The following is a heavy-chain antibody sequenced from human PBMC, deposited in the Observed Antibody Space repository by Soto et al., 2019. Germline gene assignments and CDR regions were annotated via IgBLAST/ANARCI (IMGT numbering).Heavy chain of an antibody. CDR3: ARHPISSSWYFDY. Sequence: PGGSLRLSCAASGFTFDDYGMSWVRQAPGKGLEWVSGINWNGGSTGYADSVKGRFTISRDNAKNSLYLQMNRLRAEDTALDNYARHPISSSWYFDYWGQGTLVTVSS. CDR2: INWNGGST. D-gene: IGHD6-13*01. CDR1: GFTFDDYG. J-gene: IGHJ4*02. V-gene: IGHV3-20*01.